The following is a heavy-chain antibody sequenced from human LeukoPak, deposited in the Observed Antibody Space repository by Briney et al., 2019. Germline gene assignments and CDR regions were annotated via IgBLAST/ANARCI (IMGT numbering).Heavy chain of an antibody. CDR1: GYTFTGYC. D-gene: IGHD2-2*02. J-gene: IGHJ4*02. CDR2: INPNSGGT. Sequence: ASVKVSCKASGYTFTGYCMHWVRQAPGQGLEWMGWINPNSGGTNYAQKFQGRVTMTRDTSISTAYMELSRLRSDDTAVYYCARDQESIVVVPAAIQYDYWGQGTLVTVSS. V-gene: IGHV1-2*02. CDR3: ARDQESIVVVPAAIQYDY.